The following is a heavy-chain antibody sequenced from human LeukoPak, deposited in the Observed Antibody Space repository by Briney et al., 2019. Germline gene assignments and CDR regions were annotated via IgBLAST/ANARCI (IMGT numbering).Heavy chain of an antibody. D-gene: IGHD1-26*01. Sequence: GSLRLSCAASGVIVSSNYMSWVRQGPGKGHEWVSIIYSGGNTYYADSVKGRFTISRDNSKDTLYLQMNSLRAEDTAVYYCARGIVGAGGVAFDIWGQGTTVTVSS. CDR1: GVIVSSNY. V-gene: IGHV3-53*01. J-gene: IGHJ3*02. CDR3: ARGIVGAGGVAFDI. CDR2: IYSGGNT.